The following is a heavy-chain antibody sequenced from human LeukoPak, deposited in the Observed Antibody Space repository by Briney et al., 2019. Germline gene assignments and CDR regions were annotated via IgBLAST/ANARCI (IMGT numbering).Heavy chain of an antibody. V-gene: IGHV1-2*02. J-gene: IGHJ4*02. CDR3: ARSPDYYDSSGYYYGTDY. D-gene: IGHD3-22*01. CDR2: INPNSGGT. Sequence: GASVKVSCKASGYTFTGYYMHWVRQAPGQGLEWMGWINPNSGGTNYAQKFQGRVTMTRDTSISTAYMELSRLRSDDTAVYYCARSPDYYDSSGYYYGTDYWGQGTLVTVSS. CDR1: GYTFTGYY.